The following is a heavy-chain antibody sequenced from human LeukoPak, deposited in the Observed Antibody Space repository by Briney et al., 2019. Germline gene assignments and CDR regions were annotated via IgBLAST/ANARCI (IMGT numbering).Heavy chain of an antibody. D-gene: IGHD3-10*01. Sequence: SETLSLTCTVSGVSISSSNSYWGWIRQPPGKGLEWIGSIYYSGNTYYNASLKSQVSISIDTSKNQFSLRLTSVTAADTAVYYCARRPRRLWFGEYTNFDYWGQGTLVTVSS. J-gene: IGHJ4*02. CDR2: IYYSGNT. V-gene: IGHV4-39*01. CDR3: ARRPRRLWFGEYTNFDY. CDR1: GVSISSSNSY.